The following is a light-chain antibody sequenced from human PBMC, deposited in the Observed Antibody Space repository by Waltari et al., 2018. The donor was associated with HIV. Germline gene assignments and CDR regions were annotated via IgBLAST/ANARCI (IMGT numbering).Light chain of an antibody. CDR3: HQYYTTPRT. J-gene: IGKJ1*01. CDR2: WAS. Sequence: DIVLTQSPDSLAVSLAERPTINCKSSQSVLFSSNNKNYLAWYQQKPGQPPKLIVYWASTRESGVPDRFSGSGSGTDFTLTISRLQAEDVATYFCHQYYTTPRTFGQGTKVEIK. V-gene: IGKV4-1*01. CDR1: QSVLFSSNNKNY.